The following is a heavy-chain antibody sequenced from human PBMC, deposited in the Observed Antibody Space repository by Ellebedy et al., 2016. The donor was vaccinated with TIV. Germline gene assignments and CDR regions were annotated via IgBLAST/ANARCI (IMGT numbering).Heavy chain of an antibody. CDR3: ARDGDGGFDP. Sequence: GESLKISXAAAGFTFSGYWMSWVRQAPGKGLEWVANIKQDGSAKHYVDSVKGRFTISRDNAKNSVYLQMNSLRGEDTAVYYCARDGDGGFDPWGQGTLVIVSS. V-gene: IGHV3-7*01. CDR2: IKQDGSAK. J-gene: IGHJ5*02. D-gene: IGHD7-27*01. CDR1: GFTFSGYW.